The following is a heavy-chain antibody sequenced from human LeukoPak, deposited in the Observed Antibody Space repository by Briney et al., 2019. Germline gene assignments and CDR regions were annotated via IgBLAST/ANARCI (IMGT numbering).Heavy chain of an antibody. CDR1: GCTFTSYG. V-gene: IGHV1-18*01. CDR3: ARKGKYYYDSSGYSDY. CDR2: ISAYNGNT. J-gene: IGHJ4*02. Sequence: ASVKVSCKASGCTFTSYGISWVRQAPGQGLEWMGWISAYNGNTNYAQKLQGRVTMTTDTSTSTAYMELRSLRSDDTAVYYCARKGKYYYDSSGYSDYWGQGTLVTVSS. D-gene: IGHD3-22*01.